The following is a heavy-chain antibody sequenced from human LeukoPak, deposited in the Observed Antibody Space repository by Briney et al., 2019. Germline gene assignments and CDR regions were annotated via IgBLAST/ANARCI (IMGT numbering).Heavy chain of an antibody. CDR1: GFTFSSYS. CDR3: ARADYYDSGSFYPLNF. J-gene: IGHJ4*02. V-gene: IGHV3-21*01. D-gene: IGHD3-10*01. Sequence: KPGGSLRLSCAASGFTFSSYSMNWVRQAPGKGLEWVSSISSSGNIRSYADSVRDRFTISTDNAKNSLYLQMNSLRAEDTVVFYCARADYYDSGSFYPLNFWGQGTLVTVSS. CDR2: ISSSGNIR.